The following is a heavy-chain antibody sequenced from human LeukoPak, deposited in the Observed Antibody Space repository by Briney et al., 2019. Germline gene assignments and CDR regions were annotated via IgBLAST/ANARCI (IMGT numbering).Heavy chain of an antibody. Sequence: PSETLSLTCTVSGGSMTTDYWNWVRLPAGKGLEWIGRISASGSTNYSPSLFSRVTMSLDTSGNQFSLKLNSVTAADTAVYYCARGIYSSDAFDIWGQGTMVTVSS. CDR2: ISASGST. CDR3: ARGIYSSDAFDI. D-gene: IGHD6-13*01. CDR1: GGSMTTDY. V-gene: IGHV4-4*07. J-gene: IGHJ3*02.